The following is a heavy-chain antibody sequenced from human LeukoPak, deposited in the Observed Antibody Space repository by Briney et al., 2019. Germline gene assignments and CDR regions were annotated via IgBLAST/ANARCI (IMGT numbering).Heavy chain of an antibody. CDR1: GGSLSSYY. CDR3: ARELGYCTNGVCYNYYGMDV. CDR2: IYTSGST. V-gene: IGHV4-4*07. D-gene: IGHD2-8*01. Sequence: SETLSLTCTVSGGSLSSYYWSWIRQPAGKGLEWVGRIYTSGSTNYNPSLKSRVTMSVDTSKNQFSLKLSSVTAADTAVYYCARELGYCTNGVCYNYYGMDVWGQGTTVTVSS. J-gene: IGHJ6*02.